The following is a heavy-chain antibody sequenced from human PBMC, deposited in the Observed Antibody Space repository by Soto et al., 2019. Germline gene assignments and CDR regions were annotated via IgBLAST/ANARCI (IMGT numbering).Heavy chain of an antibody. CDR1: GFTFSSYA. J-gene: IGHJ6*02. CDR2: ISGSGGST. D-gene: IGHD3-3*01. CDR3: AKYRHVGHDFWSGYYANYYYYGMDV. V-gene: IGHV3-23*01. Sequence: GGSLRLSCAASGFTFSSYAMSWVRQAPGKGLEWVSAISGSGGSTYYADSVKGRFTISRDNSKNTLYLQMNSLRAEDTAVYYCAKYRHVGHDFWSGYYANYYYYGMDVWGQGTTVTVSS.